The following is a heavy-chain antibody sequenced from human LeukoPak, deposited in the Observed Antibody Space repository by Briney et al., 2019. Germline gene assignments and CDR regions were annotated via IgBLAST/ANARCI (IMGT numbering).Heavy chain of an antibody. CDR2: ISAYNGNT. CDR3: ARDHEFCRSTSCYAIDY. V-gene: IGHV1-18*01. D-gene: IGHD2-2*01. J-gene: IGHJ4*02. CDR1: GYTFTSDG. Sequence: ASVKVSCKASGYTFTSDGISWVRQAPGQGLEWMGWISAYNGNTKCAQKLQGRVTMTTDTSTRTAYMEMRSLRSDDTAVSYCARDHEFCRSTSCYAIDYWGQGTLVTVPS.